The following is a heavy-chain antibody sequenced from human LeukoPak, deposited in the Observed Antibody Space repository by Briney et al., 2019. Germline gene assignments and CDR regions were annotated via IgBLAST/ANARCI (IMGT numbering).Heavy chain of an antibody. D-gene: IGHD5-12*01. Sequence: GGSLRLSCAASGFTFSSYGMHWVRQAPGKGLEWVAVISYDGSNKYYADSVKGRFTISRDNSKNTLYLQMNSLRAEDTAVYYCAKDIRGYSGYDLADYWGQGTLVTVSS. CDR1: GFTFSSYG. CDR3: AKDIRGYSGYDLADY. J-gene: IGHJ4*02. CDR2: ISYDGSNK. V-gene: IGHV3-30*18.